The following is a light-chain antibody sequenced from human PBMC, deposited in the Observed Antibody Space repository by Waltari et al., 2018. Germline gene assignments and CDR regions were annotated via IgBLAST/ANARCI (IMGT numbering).Light chain of an antibody. CDR3: QQRSNWPPIT. Sequence: EIVLTQSPATLSLSPGERATLSCRASQSINTYLAWYQQKPGQAPRPLIYDAANRATGIPARFSGSGSGTDFTLIISSVEPEDFAVYYCQQRSNWPPITFGQGTRLEMK. CDR1: QSINTY. J-gene: IGKJ5*01. CDR2: DAA. V-gene: IGKV3-11*01.